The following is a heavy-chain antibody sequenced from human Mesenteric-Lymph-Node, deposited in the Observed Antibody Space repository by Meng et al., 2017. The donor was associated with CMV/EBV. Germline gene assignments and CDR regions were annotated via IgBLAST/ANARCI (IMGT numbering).Heavy chain of an antibody. V-gene: IGHV4-61*01. CDR2: IFSSGST. Sequence: LSLACSVSGASVSSGNYYWNWIRQSPGKGLEWIGYIFSSGSTTYNPSLRSRVTISLDKSENQLSLRLTSLTPADTAVYYCARGLYFSWGQGTLVTVSS. D-gene: IGHD2-2*02. CDR1: GASVSSGNYY. CDR3: ARGLYFS. J-gene: IGHJ5*02.